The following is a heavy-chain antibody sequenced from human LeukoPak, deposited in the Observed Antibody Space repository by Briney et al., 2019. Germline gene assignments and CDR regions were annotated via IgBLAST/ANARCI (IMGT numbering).Heavy chain of an antibody. Sequence: PGGSLRLSCAASGFTFSSYTMNCVRQAPGKGLEWVSYISSSSSTIYYADSVKGRFTISRDNAKNSLYLQMNSLRDEDTAVYYCARYVDTTMLTWGQGTLVTVSS. D-gene: IGHD5-18*01. CDR3: ARYVDTTMLT. CDR1: GFTFSSYT. J-gene: IGHJ4*02. CDR2: ISSSSSTI. V-gene: IGHV3-48*02.